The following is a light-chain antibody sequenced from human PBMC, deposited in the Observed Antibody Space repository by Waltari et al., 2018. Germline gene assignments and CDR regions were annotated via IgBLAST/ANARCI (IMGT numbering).Light chain of an antibody. CDR2: EDT. CDR1: SRDVGSYNL. J-gene: IGLJ2*01. V-gene: IGLV2-23*01. CDR3: CSYAGSSPHVV. Sequence: QSALTQPVSVSGSPGQSITISCTGTSRDVGSYNLVSWYQQHPGKAPKLMIYEDTKRPSGVSDRFSGSKSGNTASLTISGLQAEDEADYYCCSYAGSSPHVVFGGGTKLTVL.